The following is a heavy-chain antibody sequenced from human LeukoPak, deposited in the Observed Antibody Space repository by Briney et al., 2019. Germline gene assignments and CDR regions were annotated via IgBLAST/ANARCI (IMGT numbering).Heavy chain of an antibody. D-gene: IGHD3-10*01. CDR3: ANGGGYYGSGTYQTLDY. CDR2: IRYDGSNK. V-gene: IGHV3-30*02. Sequence: GGSLRLSCAASGFTFSSYGMHWVRQAPGKGLEWVAFIRYDGSNKYYADSVKGRFTISRDNSKNTLYLQMNSLRAEDTAVYYCANGGGYYGSGTYQTLDYWGQGTLVTVSS. J-gene: IGHJ4*02. CDR1: GFTFSSYG.